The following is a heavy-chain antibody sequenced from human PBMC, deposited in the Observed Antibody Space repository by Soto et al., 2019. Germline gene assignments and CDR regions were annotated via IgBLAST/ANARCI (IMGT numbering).Heavy chain of an antibody. CDR1: GGSIRSPDFS. J-gene: IGHJ4*02. CDR2: IYYNGTT. D-gene: IGHD5-18*01. CDR3: ARTLYSYGPRVDY. Sequence: SETLSLTCTVIGGSIRSPDFSWSLIRQHPGKGPEWIGNIYYNGTTTYSPSLESRLTISLDPSKNQFSLTLKSVTAADTAGDYCARTLYSYGPRVDYWGQGTRVT. V-gene: IGHV4-31*03.